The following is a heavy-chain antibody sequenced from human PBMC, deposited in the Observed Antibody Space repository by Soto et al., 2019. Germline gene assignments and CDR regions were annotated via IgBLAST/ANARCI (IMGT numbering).Heavy chain of an antibody. CDR3: ARRGSGHTFDY. D-gene: IGHD3-10*01. CDR1: GASISRTGFH. CDR2: IYEGETT. J-gene: IGHJ4*02. Sequence: QLQLQESGPGLVKPSETLSLTCAGSGASISRTGFHWGWIRQPPGQGLEWIGSIYEGETTFYNSSLKSRVTISADTSKNHFSLKLSSVTAADTAVYYCARRGSGHTFDYWGQGTLVTVSS. V-gene: IGHV4-39*01.